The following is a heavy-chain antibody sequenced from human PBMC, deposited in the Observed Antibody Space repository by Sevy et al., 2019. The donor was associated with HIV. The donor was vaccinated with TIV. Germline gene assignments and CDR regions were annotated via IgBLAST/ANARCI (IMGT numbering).Heavy chain of an antibody. Sequence: GGSLRLSCAASGFTFSNYWMSWVRQAPGKGLEWVANIKQDGSDKNYMDSVKGRFTISRDNAKNSLYLQMSSLRAEDTAVYYCATLSSPMPNSGWYDFFDHWGQGTLVTVSS. D-gene: IGHD6-19*01. CDR1: GFTFSNYW. CDR2: IKQDGSDK. CDR3: ATLSSPMPNSGWYDFFDH. J-gene: IGHJ4*02. V-gene: IGHV3-7*01.